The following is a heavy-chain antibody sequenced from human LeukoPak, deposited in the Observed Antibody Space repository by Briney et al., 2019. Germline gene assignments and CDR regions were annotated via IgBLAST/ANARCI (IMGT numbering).Heavy chain of an antibody. CDR2: ITYNGAAT. V-gene: IGHV3-23*01. Sequence: GGSLRLSCAASGFSFGGYAMTWVRQAPGKGLEWVSSITYNGAATYYLDSVKARFTISRDNSRSTLYLQMYSLTAEDTALYYCAKDGLYFDGSTHIYSFDSWGQGTLVAVSS. CDR3: AKDGLYFDGSTHIYSFDS. D-gene: IGHD3-9*01. J-gene: IGHJ4*02. CDR1: GFSFGGYA.